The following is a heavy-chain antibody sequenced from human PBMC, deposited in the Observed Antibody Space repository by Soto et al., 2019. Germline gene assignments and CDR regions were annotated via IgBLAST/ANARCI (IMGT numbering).Heavy chain of an antibody. CDR1: SGSVSSGDYY. D-gene: IGHD3-10*01. CDR2: IYYSGST. Sequence: XXTPYLSFTVSSGSVSSGDYYWSWIRQPPGKGLEWIGYIYYSGSTNYNPSLKSRVTISVDTSKNQFSLKLTSVTAADTAVYYCARVWGGAFDIWGQGTMVTVSS. V-gene: IGHV4-61*08. CDR3: ARVWGGAFDI. J-gene: IGHJ3*02.